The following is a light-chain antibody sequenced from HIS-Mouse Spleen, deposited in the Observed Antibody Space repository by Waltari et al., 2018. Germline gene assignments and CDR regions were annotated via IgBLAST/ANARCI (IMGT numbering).Light chain of an antibody. CDR2: GAS. V-gene: IGKV3-15*01. J-gene: IGKJ1*01. CDR3: QQYNNWPRT. Sequence: EIVMTQSPATLSVSPGESATLSCRASQSVSSNLAWYQQKPGQAPRLLIYGASTRATGIPDRFSGSGSGTEFTLTISSMQSEDFAVYYCQQYNNWPRTFGQGTKVEIK. CDR1: QSVSSN.